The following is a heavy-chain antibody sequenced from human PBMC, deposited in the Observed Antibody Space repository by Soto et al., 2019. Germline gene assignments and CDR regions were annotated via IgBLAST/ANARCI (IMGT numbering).Heavy chain of an antibody. J-gene: IGHJ5*02. CDR2: IDYRENT. Sequence: QVQLQESGPGLAETLSLTCTVSGVSITSGDYYWNWIRQPPGKGLEWIGNIDYRENTYYNSSLKSRLTISLDTSKNQFSLKLSSVTAADTAVYYCASFGVASMNWFDPWGQGTLVTVSS. D-gene: IGHD3-3*01. CDR1: GVSITSGDYY. CDR3: ASFGVASMNWFDP. V-gene: IGHV4-30-4*01.